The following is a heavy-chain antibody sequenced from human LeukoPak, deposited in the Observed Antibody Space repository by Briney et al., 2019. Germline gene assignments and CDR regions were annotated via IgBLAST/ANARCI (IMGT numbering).Heavy chain of an antibody. J-gene: IGHJ3*02. CDR3: ARTSWGYAFDI. Sequence: PSETLSLTCTVSGGSISNYYWGWIRQPPGKGLEWIGYIYYTGSTNYTPSLKSRVTISLDTSKNHFSLKLSSVTAADTAMYYCARTSWGYAFDIWGRGPMVTVSS. V-gene: IGHV4-59*01. CDR1: GGSISNYY. D-gene: IGHD7-27*01. CDR2: IYYTGST.